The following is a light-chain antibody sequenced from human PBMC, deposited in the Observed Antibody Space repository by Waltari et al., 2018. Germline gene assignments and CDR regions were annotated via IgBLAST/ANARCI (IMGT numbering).Light chain of an antibody. CDR2: DVT. J-gene: IGLJ3*02. CDR1: SSDVGGYNY. CDR3: CSYTSSRTWV. Sequence: QSALTQPASVSGSPGQSITISCTGTSSDVGGYNYVSWYQQHPGRAPKLMSYDVTKRPAGVSTLVSGAKSGNTASLTIAGLQDEDEADYYCCSYTSSRTWVFGGGTKLTVL. V-gene: IGLV2-14*03.